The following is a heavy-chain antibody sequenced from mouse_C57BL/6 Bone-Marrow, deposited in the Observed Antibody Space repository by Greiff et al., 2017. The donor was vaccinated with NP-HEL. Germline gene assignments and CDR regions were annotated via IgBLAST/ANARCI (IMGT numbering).Heavy chain of an antibody. CDR2: ISSGGSYT. Sequence: EVKLMESGGDLVKPGGSLKLSCAASGFTFSSYGMSWVRQTPDKRLEWVATISSGGSYTYYPDSVKGRFTISRDNAKNTLYLQMSSLKSEDTAMYYCARRRNWYFDVWGTGTTVTVSS. CDR1: GFTFSSYG. J-gene: IGHJ1*03. V-gene: IGHV5-6*01. CDR3: ARRRNWYFDV.